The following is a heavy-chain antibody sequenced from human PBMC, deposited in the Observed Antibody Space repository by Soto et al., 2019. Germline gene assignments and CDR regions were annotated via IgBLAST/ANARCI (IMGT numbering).Heavy chain of an antibody. CDR3: ARDRPTAGATGATRGIFDY. Sequence: WTWIRQPPGKGLEWIGYIFYNGDTYYNPSLKSRVSTSIDTSKDQFALKLSSVTAADTAVYYCARDRPTAGATGATRGIFDYWGQGILVTVSS. CDR2: IFYNGDT. V-gene: IGHV4-31*02. D-gene: IGHD1-1*01. J-gene: IGHJ4*02.